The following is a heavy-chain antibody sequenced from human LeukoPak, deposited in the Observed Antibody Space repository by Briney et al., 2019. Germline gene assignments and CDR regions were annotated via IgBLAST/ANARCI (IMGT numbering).Heavy chain of an antibody. CDR2: INAGNGNT. CDR3: ARDPSSWYGENWFDP. J-gene: IGHJ5*02. CDR1: GYTFTSYA. Sequence: ASVKVSCKASGYTFTSYAMHWVRQAPGQRLEWMGWINAGNGNTKYSQEFQGRVTMTTDTSTSTAYMELRSLRSDDTAVYYCARDPSSWYGENWFDPWGQGTLVTVSS. V-gene: IGHV1-3*01. D-gene: IGHD6-13*01.